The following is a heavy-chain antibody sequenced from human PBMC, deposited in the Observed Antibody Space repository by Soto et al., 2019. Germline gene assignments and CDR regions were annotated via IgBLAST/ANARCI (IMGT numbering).Heavy chain of an antibody. J-gene: IGHJ5*02. V-gene: IGHV1-8*01. CDR1: GYTFTDYD. CDR2: MNPNSGET. D-gene: IGHD6-19*01. Sequence: QEQLVQSGAEVKKPGASVKVSCKTSGYTFTDYDINWVRQATGQGLEWIGWMNPNSGETGYAQKFQGRVTMTWSASLSTAYLELSSLRSEDTAVYYCARGAVAARPRWYNWFDPWGQGTLVTVSS. CDR3: ARGAVAARPRWYNWFDP.